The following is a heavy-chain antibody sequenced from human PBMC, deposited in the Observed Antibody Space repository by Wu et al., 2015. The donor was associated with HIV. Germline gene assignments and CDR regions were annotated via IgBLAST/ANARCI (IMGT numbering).Heavy chain of an antibody. V-gene: IGHV1-18*01. CDR2: ISSYDGNT. Sequence: QVQLVQSGAEVKKPGASVKVSCKASGYTFSSHGINWVRQAPGQGLEWMGWISSYDGNTNYAQELQGRVTVTTDTSTSTAYMELRSLKSDDTAVYFCARDRQWGSSWTSDAFDIWAKGQWSPSLQ. D-gene: IGHD6-13*01. J-gene: IGHJ3*02. CDR3: ARDRQWGSSWTSDAFDI. CDR1: GYTFSSHG.